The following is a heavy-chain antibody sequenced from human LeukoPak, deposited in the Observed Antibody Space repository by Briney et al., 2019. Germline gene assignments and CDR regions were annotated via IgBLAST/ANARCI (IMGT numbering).Heavy chain of an antibody. J-gene: IGHJ4*02. Sequence: GGSLRLSCAASGFTFSNYWMTCVRQAPGEGLEWVANIKQDGSEKYYVDSVKGRFTISRDNAKNSLYLQMNSLRAEDTAVYYCAKPTDYWGQGTLVTVSS. V-gene: IGHV3-7*01. D-gene: IGHD1-14*01. CDR3: AKPTDY. CDR1: GFTFSNYW. CDR2: IKQDGSEK.